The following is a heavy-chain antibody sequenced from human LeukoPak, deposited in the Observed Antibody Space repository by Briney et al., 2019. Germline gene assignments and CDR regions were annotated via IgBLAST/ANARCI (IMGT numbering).Heavy chain of an antibody. CDR1: GYTFTGYY. Sequence: ASVKVSCKASGYTFTGYYMHWVRQAPGQGLEWMGWINPNSGGTNYAQKFQGRVTMTRDTSISTAYMELSRLRSDDTAVYYCARGRVTIFGVVFYGMDVWGQGTTVTVSS. D-gene: IGHD3-3*01. V-gene: IGHV1-2*02. CDR2: INPNSGGT. CDR3: ARGRVTIFGVVFYGMDV. J-gene: IGHJ6*02.